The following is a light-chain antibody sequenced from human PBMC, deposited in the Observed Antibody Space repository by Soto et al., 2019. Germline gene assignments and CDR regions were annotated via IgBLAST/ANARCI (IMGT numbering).Light chain of an antibody. V-gene: IGLV2-11*01. Sequence: QSALTQPRSVSGSPGQSVTISCTGTSSDVGGYNYVSWYQRHPGKAPKLIISDVTKRPSGVPDRFSGSKSGNTASLTISGLQAEDEADHDCCSYAGSDILIFGGGTKLTVL. CDR1: SSDVGGYNY. CDR2: DVT. CDR3: CSYAGSDILI. J-gene: IGLJ2*01.